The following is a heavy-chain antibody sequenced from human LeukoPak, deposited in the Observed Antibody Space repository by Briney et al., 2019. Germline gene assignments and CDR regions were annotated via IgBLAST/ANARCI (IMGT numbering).Heavy chain of an antibody. V-gene: IGHV3-33*08. CDR3: ARDAVAGTI. CDR1: GFTFSSYW. CDR2: IWYDGSNK. D-gene: IGHD6-19*01. Sequence: GGSLRLSCAASGFTFSSYWMNWARQAPGKGLEWVAVIWYDGSNKYYADSVKGRFTISRDNSKNTLYLQMNSLRAEDTAVYYCARDAVAGTIWGQGTLVTVSS. J-gene: IGHJ4*02.